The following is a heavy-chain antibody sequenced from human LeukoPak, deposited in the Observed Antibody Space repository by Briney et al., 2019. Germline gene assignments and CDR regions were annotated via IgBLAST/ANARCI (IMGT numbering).Heavy chain of an antibody. D-gene: IGHD2-21*01. CDR2: ISSSGDKT. Sequence: PGGSLRLSCAASGFTFSNYAMHWVRQAPGKGLEYVSAISSSGDKTYYGNSVRGRFTISRDNSKNTLFLQMGRLRTEDMAVYYCVREERGLAIYYCGQGTLVSVSS. J-gene: IGHJ4*02. CDR3: VREERGLAIYY. V-gene: IGHV3-64*01. CDR1: GFTFSNYA.